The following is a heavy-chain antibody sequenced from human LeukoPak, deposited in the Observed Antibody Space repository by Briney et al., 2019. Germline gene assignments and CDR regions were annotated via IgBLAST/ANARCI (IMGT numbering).Heavy chain of an antibody. J-gene: IGHJ6*02. D-gene: IGHD1-14*01. Sequence: SETLSLTCTVSGGSISSYYWSWIRQPAGKGLEWIGRIYTSGSTNYNPSLKSRVTMSVDTSKNQFSLKLSSVTAADTAVYYCARGRDPNPKYYYYGMDVWGQGTTVTVSS. CDR1: GGSISSYY. CDR3: ARGRDPNPKYYYYGMDV. CDR2: IYTSGST. V-gene: IGHV4-4*07.